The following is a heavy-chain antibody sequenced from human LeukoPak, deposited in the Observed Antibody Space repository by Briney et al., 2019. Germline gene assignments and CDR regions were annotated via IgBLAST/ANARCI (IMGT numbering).Heavy chain of an antibody. V-gene: IGHV4-39*07. Sequence: SETLSLTCTVSGGSISSSSYYWGWIRQPPGKGLEWIGSIYYSGSTYYNPSLKSRVTISVDTSKNQFSLKLSSVTAADTAVYYCARDSPYYGSGSYNYYYYMDVWGKGTTVTISS. CDR2: IYYSGST. D-gene: IGHD3-10*01. CDR1: GGSISSSSYY. CDR3: ARDSPYYGSGSYNYYYYMDV. J-gene: IGHJ6*03.